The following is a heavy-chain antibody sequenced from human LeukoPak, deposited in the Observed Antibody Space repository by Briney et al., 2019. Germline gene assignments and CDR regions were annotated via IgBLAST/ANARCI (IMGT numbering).Heavy chain of an antibody. Sequence: SETLSLTCTVSGGSISSYYWSWIRQPPGKGLEWIGYIYYSGSTNYNPSLKSRVTISVDTSKNQSSLKLSSVTAADTAVYYCARDRRITNYFDYWGQGTLVTVSS. V-gene: IGHV4-59*12. D-gene: IGHD2/OR15-2a*01. CDR1: GGSISSYY. CDR3: ARDRRITNYFDY. CDR2: IYYSGST. J-gene: IGHJ4*02.